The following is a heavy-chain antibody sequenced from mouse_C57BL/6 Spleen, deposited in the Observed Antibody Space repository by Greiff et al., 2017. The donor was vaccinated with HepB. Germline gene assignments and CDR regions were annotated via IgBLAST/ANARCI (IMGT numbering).Heavy chain of an antibody. J-gene: IGHJ2*01. CDR3: ARDKGYSNYFDY. D-gene: IGHD2-5*01. V-gene: IGHV5-4*01. Sequence: DVMLVESGGGLVKPGGSLKLSCAASGFTFSSYAMSWVRQTPEKRLEWVATISDGGSYTYYPDNVKGRFTISRDNAKNNLYLQMSHLKSEDTAMYYCARDKGYSNYFDYWGQGTTLTVSS. CDR1: GFTFSSYA. CDR2: ISDGGSYT.